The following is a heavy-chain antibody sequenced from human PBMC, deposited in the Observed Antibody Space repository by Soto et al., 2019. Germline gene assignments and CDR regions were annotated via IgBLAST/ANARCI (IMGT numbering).Heavy chain of an antibody. J-gene: IGHJ5*02. CDR3: AVAPITIFGVAWLDP. V-gene: IGHV5-51*01. CDR1: GYSFTSYW. CDR2: IYPGDSDT. Sequence: GESLKISCKGSGYSFTSYWIGWVRQMPGKGLEWMGIIYPGDSDTRYSPSFQGQVTISADKSISTAYLQWSSLKASDTAMYYCAVAPITIFGVAWLDPWGQGTLVTVSS. D-gene: IGHD3-3*01.